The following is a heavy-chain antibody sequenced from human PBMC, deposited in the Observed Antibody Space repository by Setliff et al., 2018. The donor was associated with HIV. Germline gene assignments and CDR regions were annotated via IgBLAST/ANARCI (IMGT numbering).Heavy chain of an antibody. CDR1: GFSFSTYW. V-gene: IGHV3-74*01. CDR3: ARGVTLDV. Sequence: PGGSLRLSCAASGFSFSTYWMHWVRQAPGKGLVWVSRINSDGSTTNYVDSVKGRFTISRDNAKNTLYLQINSLRAEDTAVYYCARGVTLDVWGKGTTVTAPQ. J-gene: IGHJ6*04. CDR2: INSDGSTT. D-gene: IGHD4-4*01.